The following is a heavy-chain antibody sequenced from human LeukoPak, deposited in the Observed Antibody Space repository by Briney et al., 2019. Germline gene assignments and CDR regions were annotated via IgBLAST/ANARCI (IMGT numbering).Heavy chain of an antibody. CDR1: GFTFSDYY. D-gene: IGHD1-26*01. V-gene: IGHV3-11*04. Sequence: PGGSQRLSCAASGFTFSDYYMTWVRQAPGKGLEWLSYISSSSNTVYYADSVKGRLTVSRDNANNSLYVQMTNLRAEDTAVYYCARRAMGATSFDYWGQGTLVTVSS. CDR2: ISSSSNTV. CDR3: ARRAMGATSFDY. J-gene: IGHJ4*02.